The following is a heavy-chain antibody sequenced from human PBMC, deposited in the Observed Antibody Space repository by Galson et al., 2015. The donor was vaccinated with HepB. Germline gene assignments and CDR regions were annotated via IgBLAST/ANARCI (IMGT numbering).Heavy chain of an antibody. CDR1: GFTFSSYA. CDR3: ARGMAGANYDFWGNLAYYGMDV. J-gene: IGHJ6*02. CDR2: ISYDGSNK. Sequence: SLRLSCAASGFTFSSYAMHWVRQAPGKGLEWVAVISYDGSNKYYADSVKGRFTISRDNSKNTLYLQMNSLRAEDTAVYYCARGMAGANYDFWGNLAYYGMDVWGQGTTVTVSS. D-gene: IGHD3-3*01. V-gene: IGHV3-30-3*01.